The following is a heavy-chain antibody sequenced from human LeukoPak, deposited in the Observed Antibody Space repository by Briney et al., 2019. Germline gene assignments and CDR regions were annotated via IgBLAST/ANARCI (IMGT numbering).Heavy chain of an antibody. CDR2: TYYRSKWYN. D-gene: IGHD3-22*01. J-gene: IGHJ1*01. V-gene: IGHV6-1*01. CDR1: GDSVSSSTVA. Sequence: SHTLSLTCAISGDSVSSSTVAWNWIRQSPSRGLEWLGRTYYRSKWYNDYAVFVKSRISVNPDTSKNQFSLQLNSVTPEDTAVYYCARAVYDSSGYYSEYFQKWGQGTLVTVSS. CDR3: ARAVYDSSGYYSEYFQK.